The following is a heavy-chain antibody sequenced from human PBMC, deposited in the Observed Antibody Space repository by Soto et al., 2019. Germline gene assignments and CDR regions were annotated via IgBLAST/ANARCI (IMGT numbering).Heavy chain of an antibody. CDR3: ARSITMIAAAFDI. D-gene: IGHD3-22*01. CDR1: GGSISSGGYY. CDR2: IYYSGST. V-gene: IGHV4-31*03. J-gene: IGHJ3*02. Sequence: SETLSLTCTVSGGSISSGGYYWSWIRQHPGKGLEWIGYIYYSGSTYYNPSLKSRVTISVDTSKNQFSLKLSSVTAADTAVYYCARSITMIAAAFDIWGQGTMVT.